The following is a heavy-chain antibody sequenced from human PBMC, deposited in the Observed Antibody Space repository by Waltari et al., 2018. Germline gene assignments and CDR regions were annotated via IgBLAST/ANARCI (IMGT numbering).Heavy chain of an antibody. Sequence: QVQLQQWGAGLLKPSETLSLTCAVYGGSFSGFYWSWIRQPPGKGREWMGEINHSGSTNHSPTLRSVVTLSVDTSKNQFSLKLSSVTAADTAVYFCARANGGMAARKNKYNWFDPWGQGTLVTVSS. D-gene: IGHD6-6*01. CDR2: INHSGST. CDR1: GGSFSGFY. CDR3: ARANGGMAARKNKYNWFDP. J-gene: IGHJ5*02. V-gene: IGHV4-34*01.